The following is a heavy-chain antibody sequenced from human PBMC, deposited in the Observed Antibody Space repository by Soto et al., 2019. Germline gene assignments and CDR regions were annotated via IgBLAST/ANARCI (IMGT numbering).Heavy chain of an antibody. CDR3: ARRSPRLAGNYYFDY. CDR2: IYPGDSDT. CDR1: GYGFTSFW. V-gene: IGHV5-51*01. D-gene: IGHD6-13*01. Sequence: PGESLKISCKGSGYGFTSFWIGWVRQMPGKGLEWMGIIYPGDSDTTYSPSFQGQVTISADKYISTAYLQWSSLKASDTAMYYCARRSPRLAGNYYFDYWGQGTLVTVSS. J-gene: IGHJ4*02.